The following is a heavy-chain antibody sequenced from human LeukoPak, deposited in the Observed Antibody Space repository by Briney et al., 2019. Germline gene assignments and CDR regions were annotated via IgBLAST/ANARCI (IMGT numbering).Heavy chain of an antibody. J-gene: IGHJ6*03. CDR3: ARGPEGYYYYYYMDV. CDR1: GGSISSSNW. Sequence: PSETLSLTCAVSGGSISSSNWWSWVRQPPGKGLEWIGEIYHSGSTNYNPSLKSRVTISVDKSKNQFSLKLSSVTAADTAVYYCARGPEGYYYYYYMDVWGKGTTVTVSS. CDR2: IYHSGST. V-gene: IGHV4-4*02.